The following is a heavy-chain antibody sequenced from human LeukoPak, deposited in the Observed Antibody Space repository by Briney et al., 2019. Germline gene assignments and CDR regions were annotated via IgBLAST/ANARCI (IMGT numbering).Heavy chain of an antibody. J-gene: IGHJ4*02. Sequence: ASVKVSCEASGYTFTGYYMHWVRQAPGQGLEWMGWINPNSGGTNYAQKFQGWVTMTRDTSISTAYMELSRLRSDDTAVYYCARSRMVRGVIHFDYWGQGTLVTVSS. D-gene: IGHD3-10*01. CDR2: INPNSGGT. V-gene: IGHV1-2*04. CDR3: ARSRMVRGVIHFDY. CDR1: GYTFTGYY.